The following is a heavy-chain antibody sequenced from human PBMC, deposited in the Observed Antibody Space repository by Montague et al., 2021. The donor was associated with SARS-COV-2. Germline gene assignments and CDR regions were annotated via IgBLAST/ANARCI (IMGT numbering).Heavy chain of an antibody. CDR3: AKASWIQLWFRTPYFDY. V-gene: IGHV3-23*01. J-gene: IGHJ4*02. D-gene: IGHD5-18*01. CDR2: ISGSGGCT. Sequence: SLRLSCAASGFTFSSYAMSWVRQAPGKGLEWVSAISGSGGCTYYADSVKGRFTISRDNSKNTLYLQMNSLRAEDTAVYYCAKASWIQLWFRTPYFDYWGQGTLVTVSS. CDR1: GFTFSSYA.